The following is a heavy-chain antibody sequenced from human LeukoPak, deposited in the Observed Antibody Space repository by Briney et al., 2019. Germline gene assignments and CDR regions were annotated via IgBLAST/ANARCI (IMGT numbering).Heavy chain of an antibody. CDR3: ASWGAGGNS. CDR1: GFTLSTYW. Sequence: GSLRLSCEASGFTLSTYWMNWVRQVPGKGLDWVANINPDGSGKRYVDTVKGRFTIARDNADNSLSLQMNSLRAEDTAVYYCASWGAGGNSWGQGTLVTVSS. CDR2: INPDGSGK. J-gene: IGHJ4*02. D-gene: IGHD3-16*01. V-gene: IGHV3-7*01.